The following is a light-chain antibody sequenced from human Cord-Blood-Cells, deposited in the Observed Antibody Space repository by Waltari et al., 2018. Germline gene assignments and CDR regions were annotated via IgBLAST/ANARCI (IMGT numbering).Light chain of an antibody. CDR1: QSVLYSSNNKNY. J-gene: IGKJ3*01. V-gene: IGKV4-1*01. Sequence: DIVMTQSPDSLAVSLGERATIHRKSSQSVLYSSNNKNYLAWYQQKPGQPPKLLIYWASTRESGVPDRFSGSGSGTDFTLTISSLQAEDVAVYYCQQYYSTPLTFGPGTKVDIK. CDR3: QQYYSTPLT. CDR2: WAS.